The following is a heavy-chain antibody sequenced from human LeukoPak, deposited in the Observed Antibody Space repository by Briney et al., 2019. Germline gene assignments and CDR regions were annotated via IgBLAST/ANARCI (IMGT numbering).Heavy chain of an antibody. D-gene: IGHD6-6*01. CDR3: ARGGWGRAARPWFDP. CDR2: INHSGST. CDR1: GGSFSGYY. Sequence: TSETLSLTCAVYGGSFSGYYWSWIRQPPGKGLEWIGEINHSGSTNYNPSLKSRVTISVDTSKNQFSLKLSSVTAADTAVYYCARGGWGRAARPWFDPWGQGTLVTVSS. J-gene: IGHJ5*02. V-gene: IGHV4-34*01.